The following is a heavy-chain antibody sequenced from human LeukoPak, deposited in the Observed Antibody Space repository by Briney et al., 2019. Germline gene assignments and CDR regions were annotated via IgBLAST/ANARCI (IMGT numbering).Heavy chain of an antibody. J-gene: IGHJ6*02. CDR3: AKDKGWGYSAYDCYGMDV. Sequence: GGSLRLSCAASGFTFSSYAMSWVRQAPGKGLEWVSAISGSGSSTYYADSVKDRFTISRDNSKNTLYLQMNSLRAEDTAVYYCAKDKGWGYSAYDCYGMDVWGQGTTVTVSS. D-gene: IGHD1-26*01. V-gene: IGHV3-23*01. CDR1: GFTFSSYA. CDR2: ISGSGSST.